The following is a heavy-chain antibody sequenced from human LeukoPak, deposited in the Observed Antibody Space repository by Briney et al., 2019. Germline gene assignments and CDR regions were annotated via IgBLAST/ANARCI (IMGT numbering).Heavy chain of an antibody. D-gene: IGHD6-13*01. V-gene: IGHV3-23*01. J-gene: IGHJ4*02. CDR2: ISGSGGST. Sequence: GSLELFCGTSGFTFSSYGMGWVRPAPGEGLGWVSAISGSGGSTYYADSVKGRFTISRDNAKNSLYLQVNSLRAEDTAVYYCAREVAVGIGAYNYWGQGTLVTVSS. CDR3: AREVAVGIGAYNY. CDR1: GFTFSSYG.